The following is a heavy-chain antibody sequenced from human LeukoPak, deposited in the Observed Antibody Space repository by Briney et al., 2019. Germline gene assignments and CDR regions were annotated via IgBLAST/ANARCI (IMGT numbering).Heavy chain of an antibody. CDR2: ISPHSGGT. CDR3: ARLAARRNDAFDI. J-gene: IGHJ3*02. Sequence: AASVKVSCKASGYTFTGYYMHWVRQAPGQGLEWMGWISPHSGGTNYAQKFQGRVTMTRDTSISTAYMELSRLRSDDTAVYYCARLAARRNDAFDIWGQGTMVTVSS. D-gene: IGHD2-15*01. CDR1: GYTFTGYY. V-gene: IGHV1-2*02.